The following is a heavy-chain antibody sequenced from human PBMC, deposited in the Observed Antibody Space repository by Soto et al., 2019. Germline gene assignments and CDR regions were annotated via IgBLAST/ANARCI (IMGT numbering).Heavy chain of an antibody. CDR1: GYTFTYYD. D-gene: IGHD3-9*01. V-gene: IGHV1-8*01. Sequence: ASVKVSSKTSGYTFTYYDINWVRQAPGQGLEWMGWVSPDSGNAGYAQQFQGRVSMTSDTSTSTVYMELTSLRSEDTAVYFCEVTTGYWGQGTMVTVPQ. CDR3: EVTTGY. CDR2: VSPDSGNA. J-gene: IGHJ4*02.